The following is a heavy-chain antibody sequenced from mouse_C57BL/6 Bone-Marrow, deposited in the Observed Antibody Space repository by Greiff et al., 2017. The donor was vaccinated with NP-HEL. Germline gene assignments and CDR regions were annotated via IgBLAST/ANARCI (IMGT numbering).Heavy chain of an antibody. D-gene: IGHD1-1*01. Sequence: VQLKESGGDLVKPGGSLKLSCAASGFTFSSYGMSWVRQTPDKRLEWVATISSGGSYTYYPDSVKGRFTISRDNAKNTLYLQMSRLKSEDTAMYYCARRPLITGYWYFDVWGTGTTVTVSS. CDR1: GFTFSSYG. CDR3: ARRPLITGYWYFDV. V-gene: IGHV5-6*01. J-gene: IGHJ1*03. CDR2: ISSGGSYT.